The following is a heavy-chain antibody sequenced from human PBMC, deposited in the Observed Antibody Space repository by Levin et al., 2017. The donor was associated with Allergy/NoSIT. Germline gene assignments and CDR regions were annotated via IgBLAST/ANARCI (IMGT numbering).Heavy chain of an antibody. Sequence: GGSLRLSCKDSGDTFTIYWIGWVRQMPGKGLEWMGIIFPRDSETKYSPSFQGQVTISADKSVTTAYLQWSSLKASDTAMYYCVKQGEFGGGYEHWGQGTLVTGSS. D-gene: IGHD5-12*01. CDR1: GDTFTIYW. CDR2: IFPRDSET. J-gene: IGHJ1*01. CDR3: VKQGEFGGGYEH. V-gene: IGHV5-51*01.